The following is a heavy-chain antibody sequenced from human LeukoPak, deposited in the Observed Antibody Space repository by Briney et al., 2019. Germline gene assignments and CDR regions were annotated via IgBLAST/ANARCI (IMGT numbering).Heavy chain of an antibody. CDR2: ISYDGSNK. V-gene: IGHV3-30*18. J-gene: IGHJ4*02. CDR3: AKGPDFDY. Sequence: PGGSLRLSCAASGFTFSSYGMHWVRQAPGKGLEWVAVISYDGSNKYYADSVKGRFTISRDNSKNTLYLQMNSLRAEDTAVYYFAKGPDFDYWGQGTLVTVSS. CDR1: GFTFSSYG.